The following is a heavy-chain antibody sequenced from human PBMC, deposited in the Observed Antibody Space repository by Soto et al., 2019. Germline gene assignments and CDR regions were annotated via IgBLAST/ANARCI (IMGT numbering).Heavy chain of an antibody. CDR2: IYYSGST. CDR1: GGSISSYY. J-gene: IGHJ5*02. Sequence: PSETLSLTCTVSGGSISSYYWSWIRQPPRKGLEWIGYIYYSGSTNYSPSLKSRVTISVDTSKNQFSLKLSSVTAADTAVYYCARVGRIQLWLRFDPWGQGTLVTVSS. CDR3: ARVGRIQLWLRFDP. V-gene: IGHV4-59*01. D-gene: IGHD5-18*01.